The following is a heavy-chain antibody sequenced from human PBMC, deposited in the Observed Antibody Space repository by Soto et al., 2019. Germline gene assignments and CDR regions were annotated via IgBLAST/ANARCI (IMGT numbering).Heavy chain of an antibody. J-gene: IGHJ4*02. CDR1: GYTFTNYI. V-gene: IGHV1-3*01. CDR3: AGELPSGY. CDR2: INAGNGNT. Sequence: QVQLVQSGAEVKKPGASVKVSCKASGYTFTNYIMNWVRQAPGQGLEWMGWINAGNGNTKYSQKFQGRVTITGDTSATTAYMELSSLRSEDTAVYYCAGELPSGYWGQGTLVTVSS.